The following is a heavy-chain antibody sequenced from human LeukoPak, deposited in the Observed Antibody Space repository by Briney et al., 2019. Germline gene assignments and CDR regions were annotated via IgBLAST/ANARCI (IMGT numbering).Heavy chain of an antibody. CDR3: ARGLASGYPPIPFDY. J-gene: IGHJ4*02. V-gene: IGHV4-34*12. CDR1: GGSFNGYY. Sequence: SETLSLTCAVFGGSFNGYYWTWIRQSPGKGLEWIGEIIHDGSTNYNPSLKSRVNISIDTSKIQFSLNLSSVTAADAAVYYCARGLASGYPPIPFDYWGQGTLVTVSS. CDR2: IIHDGST. D-gene: IGHD3-3*01.